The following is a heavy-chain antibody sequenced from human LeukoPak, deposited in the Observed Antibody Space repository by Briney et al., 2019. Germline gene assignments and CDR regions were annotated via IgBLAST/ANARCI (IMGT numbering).Heavy chain of an antibody. D-gene: IGHD3-22*01. Sequence: GGSLRLSCAASGFTFSSYWMHWVRQAPGKGPVWVSRISSDGSSIAYAESVEGRFTISRDNAKNSLYLQMNSLRAEDTAVYYCAREFDYYDSSGYLNWGQGTLVTVSS. J-gene: IGHJ4*02. V-gene: IGHV3-74*01. CDR2: ISSDGSSI. CDR1: GFTFSSYW. CDR3: AREFDYYDSSGYLN.